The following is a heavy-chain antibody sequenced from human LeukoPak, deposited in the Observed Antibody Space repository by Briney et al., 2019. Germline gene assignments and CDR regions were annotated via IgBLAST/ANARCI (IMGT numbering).Heavy chain of an antibody. Sequence: GGSLRLSCAASGFTFSDYSMNWVRQTPGQGLEWVSSISSRSTYAYYADSVRGRFTVSRDSAKNSLFLQMDNLRVEDTAIYYCARGWNTTPRSGFDIWGLGTMVTVSS. CDR3: ARGWNTTPRSGFDI. V-gene: IGHV3-21*01. CDR1: GFTFSDYS. J-gene: IGHJ3*02. D-gene: IGHD1/OR15-1a*01. CDR2: ISSRSTYA.